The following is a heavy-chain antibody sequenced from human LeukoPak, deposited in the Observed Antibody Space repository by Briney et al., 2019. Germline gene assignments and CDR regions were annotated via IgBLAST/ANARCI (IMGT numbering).Heavy chain of an antibody. J-gene: IGHJ5*02. D-gene: IGHD3-10*01. CDR1: GGTFSSYA. CDR2: IIPIFGTA. CDR3: ARPRITMVRGVISLGWFDP. V-gene: IGHV1-69*06. Sequence: ASVKVPCKASGGTFSSYAISWVRQAPGQGLEWMGGIIPIFGTANYAQKFQGRVTITADKSTSTAYMELSSLRSEDTAVYYCARPRITMVRGVISLGWFDPWGQGTLVTVSS.